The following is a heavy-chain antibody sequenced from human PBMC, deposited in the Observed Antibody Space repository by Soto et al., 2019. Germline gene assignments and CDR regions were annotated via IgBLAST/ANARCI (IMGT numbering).Heavy chain of an antibody. Sequence: QVQLQEPGPGLVKPSETLSLTCTVSGGSIISYYWSWIRQPPGKGLEWIGYIYYSGSTNYNPSLMSRVTISVDTSKNQFSLKLSSVTAADTAVYYCARDLRLDYWGQGTLVTVSS. CDR3: ARDLRLDY. V-gene: IGHV4-59*01. CDR1: GGSIISYY. CDR2: IYYSGST. J-gene: IGHJ4*02. D-gene: IGHD4-17*01.